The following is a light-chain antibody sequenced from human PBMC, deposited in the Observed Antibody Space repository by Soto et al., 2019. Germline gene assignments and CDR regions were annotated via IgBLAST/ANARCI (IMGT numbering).Light chain of an antibody. CDR2: GAA. J-gene: IGKJ2*01. CDR3: QQRYISPYT. Sequence: DIQLTQPPYSLSASVGDIVTITCRTSQSISTYLNWYQQKPGRAPSLLIYGAANLQRGVPSRFTGRGAGTEFALTVSSLQSEDVAAFYCQQRYISPYTVGQGTKVQI. V-gene: IGKV1-39*01. CDR1: QSISTY.